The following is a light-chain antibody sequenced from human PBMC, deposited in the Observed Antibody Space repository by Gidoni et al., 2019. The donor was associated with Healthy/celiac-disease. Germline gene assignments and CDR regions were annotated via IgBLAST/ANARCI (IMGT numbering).Light chain of an antibody. V-gene: IGKV1-39*01. J-gene: IGKJ3*01. Sequence: DIQMTQSPSSLSASVGDRVTITCRASQSISSYLNWYQQKPGKAPKLLIYAASSLHSGVPSRFSCSGSVPDFTLTISSLQPEDFATYYCQQSYSTLFTFGPWTKLDIK. CDR2: AAS. CDR3: QQSYSTLFT. CDR1: QSISSY.